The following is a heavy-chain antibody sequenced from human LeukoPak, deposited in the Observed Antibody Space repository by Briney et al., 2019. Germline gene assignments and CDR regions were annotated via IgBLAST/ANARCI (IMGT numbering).Heavy chain of an antibody. J-gene: IGHJ6*03. V-gene: IGHV4-34*01. CDR1: GGSFSGYY. Sequence: SETLSITCAVYGGSFSGYYWSWIRQPQGKGLEWIGEINHSGSTNYYPSLKSRVTISEDTSKNQFSLKLSSVTAADTAVYYCARIIAGYYDSSGYYKYYYYYYYMDVWGKGTTVTVSS. CDR2: INHSGST. D-gene: IGHD3-22*01. CDR3: ARIIAGYYDSSGYYKYYYYYYYMDV.